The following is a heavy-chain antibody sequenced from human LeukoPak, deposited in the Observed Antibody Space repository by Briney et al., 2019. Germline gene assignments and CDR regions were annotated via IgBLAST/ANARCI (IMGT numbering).Heavy chain of an antibody. V-gene: IGHV3-23*01. CDR2: ISYSGGST. Sequence: GGSLRLSCAVSGFTFSSYAMNWVRQAPGKGLEWVSVISYSGGSTNYADSVKGRFTISRDNSKKTLYLQMNSLRAEDTAVYYCAKGRDYFEYWGQGTLVTVSS. J-gene: IGHJ4*02. CDR3: AKGRDYFEY. CDR1: GFTFSSYA.